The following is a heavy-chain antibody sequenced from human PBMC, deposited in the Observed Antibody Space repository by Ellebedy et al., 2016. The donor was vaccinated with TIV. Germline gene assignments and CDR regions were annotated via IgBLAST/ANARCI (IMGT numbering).Heavy chain of an antibody. CDR3: ARESITIFGVTDEGAYGMDV. CDR1: GYTFTSYG. V-gene: IGHV1-18*01. CDR2: ISAYNGNT. Sequence: AASVKVSCKASGYTFTSYGISWVRQAPGQGLEWMGWISAYNGNTNYAQKLQGRVTMTTDTSTGTAYMELRSLRSDDTAVYYCARESITIFGVTDEGAYGMDVWGQGTTVTVSS. D-gene: IGHD3-3*01. J-gene: IGHJ6*02.